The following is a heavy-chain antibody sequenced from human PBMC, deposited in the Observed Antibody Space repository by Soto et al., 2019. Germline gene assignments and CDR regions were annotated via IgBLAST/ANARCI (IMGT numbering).Heavy chain of an antibody. CDR2: IHYSGST. CDR3: ARVRSNLFDY. CDR1: GDSISTFY. V-gene: IGHV4-59*01. D-gene: IGHD3-3*01. Sequence: SETLSLTCTVSGDSISTFYWSWIRQPPGKGLEWIGHIHYSGSTNYNPSLKSQVIISVDTSKNQFSLKLSSVTAADTAVYFCARVRSNLFDYWGQGTLVTVSS. J-gene: IGHJ4*02.